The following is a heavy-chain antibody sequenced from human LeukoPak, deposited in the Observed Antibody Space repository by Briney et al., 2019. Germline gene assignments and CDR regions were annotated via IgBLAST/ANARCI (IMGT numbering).Heavy chain of an antibody. D-gene: IGHD2/OR15-2a*01. V-gene: IGHV4-31*03. CDR1: GGSISSGGYY. Sequence: SETLSLTCTVSGGSISSGGYYWSWIRQHPGKGLEWIGYIYYSGSTYYNPSLKSRVTISVDTSKNQFSLKLSSVTAADTAVYYCARERTFYCMDVWGKGTTVTVSS. CDR2: IYYSGST. J-gene: IGHJ6*03. CDR3: ARERTFYCMDV.